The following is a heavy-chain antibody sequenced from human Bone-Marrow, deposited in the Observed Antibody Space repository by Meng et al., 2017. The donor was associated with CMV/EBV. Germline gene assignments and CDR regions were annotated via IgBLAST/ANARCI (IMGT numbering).Heavy chain of an antibody. Sequence: GESLKISCAASGFTFSSYSMNWVRQAPGKGPKWVSSISSSSSYIYYAESLKGRFTISRDNAKKLLYLQMDSLTAEDTAVYYCAREGGRPVGWSSRNGFDIWGQGTMVTVSS. D-gene: IGHD6-19*01. CDR3: AREGGRPVGWSSRNGFDI. CDR1: GFTFSSYS. J-gene: IGHJ3*02. CDR2: ISSSSSYI. V-gene: IGHV3-21*01.